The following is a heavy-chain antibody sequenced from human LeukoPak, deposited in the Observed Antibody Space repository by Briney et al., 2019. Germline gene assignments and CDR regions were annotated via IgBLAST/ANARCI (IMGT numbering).Heavy chain of an antibody. CDR2: IWYDGSNK. Sequence: GGSLRLSCAASGFTFSSYAMHWVRQAPGKGLEWVAVIWYDGSNKYYADSVKGRFTISRDNSKNTLYLQMNSLRAEDTAVYYCARQTYSSSSLGPSDYWGQRTLVTVSS. CDR1: GFTFSSYA. D-gene: IGHD6-6*01. CDR3: ARQTYSSSSLGPSDY. V-gene: IGHV3-33*01. J-gene: IGHJ4*02.